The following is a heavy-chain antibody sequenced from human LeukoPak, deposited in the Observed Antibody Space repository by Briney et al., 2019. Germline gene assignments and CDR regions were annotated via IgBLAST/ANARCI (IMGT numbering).Heavy chain of an antibody. D-gene: IGHD7-27*01. CDR3: ARCKGTGDLESYGMDV. V-gene: IGHV4-39*01. CDR1: GGSISSSSYY. CDR2: IYYSGST. J-gene: IGHJ6*02. Sequence: SETLSLTCTVSGGSISSSSYYWGWIRQPPGKGLEWIGSIYYSGSTYYNPSLKSRVTISVDTSKNQFSLKLSSVTAADMAVYYCARCKGTGDLESYGMDVWGQGTTVTVSS.